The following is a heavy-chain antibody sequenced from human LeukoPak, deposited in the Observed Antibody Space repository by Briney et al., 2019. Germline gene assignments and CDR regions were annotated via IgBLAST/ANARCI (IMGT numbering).Heavy chain of an antibody. Sequence: GGFLRLSCAASGFSFSTYWMTWVRQAPGKGLEWVANIKQDGSDKRYVDSVKGRFTISRDNAKNSLYLQMNSLRVEDTAIYYCAKKVGATRHDAFDIWGQGTMVTVSS. CDR1: GFSFSTYW. CDR3: AKKVGATRHDAFDI. D-gene: IGHD1-26*01. V-gene: IGHV3-7*01. J-gene: IGHJ3*02. CDR2: IKQDGSDK.